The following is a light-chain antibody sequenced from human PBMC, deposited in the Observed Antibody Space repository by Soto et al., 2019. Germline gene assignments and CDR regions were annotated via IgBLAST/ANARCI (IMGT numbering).Light chain of an antibody. J-gene: IGKJ4*01. CDR3: QQYNNWPLT. CDR1: QSVSTN. Sequence: EIVRTHXPVXXXXSXXXGAXLXSRASQSVSTNLAWYQQKPGQAPRLLIYGASTRATDIPARFSGSGSGTEFTLTISSRQSEDFAVYYCQQYNNWPLTCGGGTKVDIK. CDR2: GAS. V-gene: IGKV3-15*01.